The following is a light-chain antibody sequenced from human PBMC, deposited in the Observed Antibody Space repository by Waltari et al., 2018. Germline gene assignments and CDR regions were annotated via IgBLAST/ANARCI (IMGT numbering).Light chain of an antibody. CDR2: DAS. CDR1: QSVRTN. CDR3: QHRSTWPH. J-gene: IGKJ4*01. Sequence: EVVMTQSPATLSVSPGEGATVSCRASQSVRTNVAWYQQRPGQPPRLLIHDASIRATGIPARFSGSGSGTDFTLTIDTLEPEDFAIYYCQHRSTWPHFAGGTKVEVK. V-gene: IGKV3D-15*03.